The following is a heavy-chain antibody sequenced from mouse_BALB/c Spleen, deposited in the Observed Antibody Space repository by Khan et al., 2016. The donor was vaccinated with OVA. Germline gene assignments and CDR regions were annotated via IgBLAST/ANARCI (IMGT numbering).Heavy chain of an antibody. Sequence: EVQLQESGPGLVKPSQSLSLTCTVTGYSITSGNGWNWIRQFPGNKLEWMGYISYSGSTNYNPSIKSRISITRDTSKNQFFLQLNSVTTEDTATYYCARTARIKYWGQGTTLTVSS. CDR1: GYSITSGNG. J-gene: IGHJ2*01. CDR2: ISYSGST. D-gene: IGHD1-2*01. CDR3: ARTARIKY. V-gene: IGHV3-2*02.